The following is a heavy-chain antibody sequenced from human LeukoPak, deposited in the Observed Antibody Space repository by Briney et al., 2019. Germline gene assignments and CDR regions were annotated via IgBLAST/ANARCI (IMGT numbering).Heavy chain of an antibody. Sequence: GGSLRLSCAASGFTFSSYEMNWVRQAPGKGLEWVSYISSSGSTIYYADSVKGRFTISRDNAKNSLYLQMNSLRADDTAVYDCARGNSGYQKNYGDYWGQGTLVTVSS. D-gene: IGHD5-12*01. CDR2: ISSSGSTI. J-gene: IGHJ4*02. CDR3: ARGNSGYQKNYGDY. V-gene: IGHV3-48*03. CDR1: GFTFSSYE.